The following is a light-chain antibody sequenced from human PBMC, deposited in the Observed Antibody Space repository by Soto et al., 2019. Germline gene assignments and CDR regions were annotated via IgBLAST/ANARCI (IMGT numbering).Light chain of an antibody. J-gene: IGLJ1*01. CDR1: SFNIGSNT. V-gene: IGLV1-44*01. CDR3: AAWDDSLNGYV. CDR2: SNN. Sequence: QSVLTQPPSASGTPGQRVTISCSGSSFNIGSNTVNWYQQLPGTAPKLLIYSNNQRPSGVPDRFSGSKSGTSASLAISGLQSEDEDDYYCAAWDDSLNGYVFGTGTKLTVL.